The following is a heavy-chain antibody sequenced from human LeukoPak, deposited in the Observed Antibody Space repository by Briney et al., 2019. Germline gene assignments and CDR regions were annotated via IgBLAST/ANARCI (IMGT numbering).Heavy chain of an antibody. J-gene: IGHJ3*02. CDR2: IYYSGSS. CDR3: ARDSPTVYYYDSSGYYGGAFDI. D-gene: IGHD3-22*01. V-gene: IGHV4-59*01. CDR1: GGSISSYY. Sequence: KPSETLSLTCTVSGGSISSYYWSWVRQPPGKGLGWVGYIYYSGSSNYNPSPESRVTISVDTSKNQFSLMLSSVADADTAVYYCARDSPTVYYYDSSGYYGGAFDIWGQGTMVTVSS.